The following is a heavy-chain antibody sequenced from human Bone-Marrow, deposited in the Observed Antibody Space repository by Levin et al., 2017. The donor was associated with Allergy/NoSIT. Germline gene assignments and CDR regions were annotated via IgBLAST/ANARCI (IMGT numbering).Heavy chain of an antibody. CDR1: GFTFSNYA. V-gene: IGHV3-23*01. J-gene: IGHJ3*02. CDR2: ISGSGDVT. CDR3: AKGRYHDWLNAFDI. Sequence: GESLKISCAASGFTFSNYAVTWVRQAPGKGLEWVSVISGSGDVTHHTDSVKGRFTISRDNSKNMLYLQMNSLTAEDTAVYYCAKGRYHDWLNAFDIWGQGTMVIVSS. D-gene: IGHD3-9*01.